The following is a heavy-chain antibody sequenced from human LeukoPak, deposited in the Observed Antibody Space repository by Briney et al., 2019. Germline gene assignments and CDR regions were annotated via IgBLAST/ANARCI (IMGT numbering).Heavy chain of an antibody. D-gene: IGHD6-13*01. CDR1: GFMFSSNW. V-gene: IGHV3-30-3*01. J-gene: IGHJ5*02. CDR3: ARNVLSIAAAVTANWFDP. CDR2: ISYDGSNK. Sequence: GGSLRLSCAASGFMFSSNWMSWVRLAPGKGLEWVAVISYDGSNKYYADSVKGRFTISRDNSKNTLYLQMNSLRAEDTAVYYCARNVLSIAAAVTANWFDPWGQGTLVTVSS.